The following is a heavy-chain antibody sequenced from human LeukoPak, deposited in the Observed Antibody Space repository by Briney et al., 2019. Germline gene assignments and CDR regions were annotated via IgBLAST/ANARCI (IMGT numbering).Heavy chain of an antibody. CDR2: IHHSGNS. CDR3: TRGHWGLQS. V-gene: IGHV4-59*01. D-gene: IGHD7-27*01. Sequence: PSETLSLTCTVSGSSFTDYYLSWIRQSPGKGLEWISYIHHSGNSDYNPSLRSRVTTSLDTSKNQFSLNLISVTAADTAVYYCTRGHWGLQSWSQGTLVTVSS. J-gene: IGHJ5*02. CDR1: GSSFTDYY.